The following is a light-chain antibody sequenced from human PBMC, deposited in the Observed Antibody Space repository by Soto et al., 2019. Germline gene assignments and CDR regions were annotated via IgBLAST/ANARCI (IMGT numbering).Light chain of an antibody. J-gene: IGKJ4*01. CDR3: QHYNSYPLT. CDR1: QRINIW. Sequence: DIQMTQSPSTLSASVGDKVTITCRASQRINIWWGWFQQKPGKAPNLLMYQASNLRSGVPSRFSGSGSGTEFTLTFTSLQPDDFAPYFCQHYNSYPLTFGGGPKVQIK. CDR2: QAS. V-gene: IGKV1-5*03.